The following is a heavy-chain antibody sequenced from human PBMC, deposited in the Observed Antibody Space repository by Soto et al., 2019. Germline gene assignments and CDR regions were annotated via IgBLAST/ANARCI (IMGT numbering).Heavy chain of an antibody. V-gene: IGHV4-34*01. CDR2: INHSGST. CDR1: GGSFSGYY. CDR3: ARGPFYGY. Sequence: QVQLQQWGAGLLKPSETLSLTCAVYGGSFSGYYWSWIRQPPGKGLEWIGEINHSGSTNYNPSLKSRVTISVDTSKNQFSLKLSSVTAADTAVYCCARGPFYGYWGQGTLVTVSS. D-gene: IGHD4-17*01. J-gene: IGHJ4*02.